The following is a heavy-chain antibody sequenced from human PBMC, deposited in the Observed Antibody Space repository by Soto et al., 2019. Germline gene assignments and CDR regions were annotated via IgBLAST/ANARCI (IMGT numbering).Heavy chain of an antibody. CDR3: ARGTYYDFWSGYPKYYYYYYGMDV. V-gene: IGHV4-59*01. J-gene: IGHJ6*02. CDR2: IYYSGST. CDR1: GGSISSYY. D-gene: IGHD3-3*01. Sequence: SETLSLTCTVSGGSISSYYWSWIRQPPGKGLEWIGYIYYSGSTNYNPSLKSRVTISVDTSKNQFSLKLSSVTAADTAAYYCARGTYYDFWSGYPKYYYYYYGMDVWGQGTTVTVSS.